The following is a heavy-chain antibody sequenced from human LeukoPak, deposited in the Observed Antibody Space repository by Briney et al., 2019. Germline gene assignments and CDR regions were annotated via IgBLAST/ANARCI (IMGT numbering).Heavy chain of an antibody. D-gene: IGHD3-3*01. CDR2: IYYSGST. CDR1: GGSISSYY. J-gene: IGHJ5*02. V-gene: IGHV4-59*01. Sequence: PSETLSLTCTVSGGSISSYYWSWIRQPPGKGLEWIGYIYYSGSTNYNPSLKSRVTISVDTSKNQFSLKLSSVTAADTAVYYCERGAGFLEWLSLRNWFDPWGQGTLVTVSS. CDR3: ERGAGFLEWLSLRNWFDP.